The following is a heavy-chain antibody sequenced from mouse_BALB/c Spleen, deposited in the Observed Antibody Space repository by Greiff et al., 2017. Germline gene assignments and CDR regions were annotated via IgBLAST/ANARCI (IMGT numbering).Heavy chain of an antibody. CDR3: ARQYGNYVYAMDY. D-gene: IGHD2-10*02. J-gene: IGHJ4*01. CDR1: GYTFTSYT. Sequence: QVQLQQSAAELARPGASVKMSCKASGYTFTSYTMHWVKQRPGQGLEWIGYINPSSGYTEYNQKFKDKTTLTADKSSSTAYMQLSSLTSEDSAVYYCARQYGNYVYAMDYWGQGTSVTVSS. V-gene: IGHV1-4*02. CDR2: INPSSGYT.